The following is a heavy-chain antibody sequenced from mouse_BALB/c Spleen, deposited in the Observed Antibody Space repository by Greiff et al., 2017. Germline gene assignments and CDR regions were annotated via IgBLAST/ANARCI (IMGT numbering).Heavy chain of an antibody. D-gene: IGHD2-1*01. V-gene: IGHV1-5*01. CDR2: IYPGNSDT. CDR1: GYTFTSYW. Sequence: EVQLQQSGTVLARPGASVKMSCKASGYTFTSYWMHWVKQRPGQGLEWIGAIYPGNSDTSYNQKFKGKAKLTAVTSTSTAYMELSSLTNEDSAVYYCTDGNYVGWYCDVWGAGTTVTVSS. J-gene: IGHJ1*01. CDR3: TDGNYVGWYCDV.